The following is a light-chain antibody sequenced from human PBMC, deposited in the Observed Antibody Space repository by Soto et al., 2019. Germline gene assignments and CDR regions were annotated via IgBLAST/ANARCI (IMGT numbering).Light chain of an antibody. CDR3: SSFAVSNSFV. CDR1: SNDVGGYNY. J-gene: IGLJ1*01. CDR2: EVN. V-gene: IGLV2-8*01. Sequence: QSALTQPPSASGSPGQSVTISCTGTSNDVGGYNYVSWYQQHPGKAPKLMIYEVNKRPSGVPDRFSGSKSGNTASLTVSGLQPEDEADYYCSSFAVSNSFVFGPGTKLTVL.